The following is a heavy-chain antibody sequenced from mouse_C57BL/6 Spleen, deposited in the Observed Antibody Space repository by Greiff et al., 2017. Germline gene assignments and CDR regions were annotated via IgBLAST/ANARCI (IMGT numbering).Heavy chain of an antibody. J-gene: IGHJ4*01. Sequence: VQLQQPGPELVKPGASVKISCKASGYSFTDYHMHWVKQSTGQSLEWIGVIHPNHGTTSYNQKFKGKATLSVDQSSSTAYMQLNSLTSEDSAVYYCAREGDYEGAMDYWGQGASVTASS. CDR3: AREGDYEGAMDY. V-gene: IGHV1-39*01. CDR2: IHPNHGTT. D-gene: IGHD2-4*01. CDR1: GYSFTDYH.